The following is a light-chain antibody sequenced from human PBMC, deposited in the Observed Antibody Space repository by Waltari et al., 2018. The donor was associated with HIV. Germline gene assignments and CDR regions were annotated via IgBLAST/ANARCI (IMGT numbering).Light chain of an antibody. CDR1: QSVSSN. CDR2: DAS. J-gene: IGKJ4*01. CDR3: QQYNNWPPLT. Sequence: EVVMTQSPATLSVSPGERATLSCRASQSVSSNLAWYQQKPGQAPRLLSYDASTRATGIPARFSGGGSGTEFTLTISSLQSEDFAVYYCQQYNNWPPLTFGGGTKVEIK. V-gene: IGKV3-15*01.